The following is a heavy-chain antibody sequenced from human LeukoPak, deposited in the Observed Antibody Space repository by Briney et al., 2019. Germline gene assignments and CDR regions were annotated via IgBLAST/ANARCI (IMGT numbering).Heavy chain of an antibody. J-gene: IGHJ3*02. D-gene: IGHD3-22*01. CDR1: GYTFTSYG. CDR2: ISAYNGNT. Sequence: ASVKVSCKASGYTFTSYGISWVRQAPGQGLEWKGWISAYNGNTNYAQKFQGRVTMTRNTSISTAYMELSSLRSEDTAVYYCARGNAGKIVVVILGRAGSDAFDIWGQGTMVTVSS. V-gene: IGHV1-18*01. CDR3: ARGNAGKIVVVILGRAGSDAFDI.